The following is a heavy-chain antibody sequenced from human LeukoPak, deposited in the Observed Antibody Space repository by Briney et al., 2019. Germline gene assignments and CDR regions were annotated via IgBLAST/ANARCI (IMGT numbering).Heavy chain of an antibody. V-gene: IGHV3-21*03. CDR3: TGEDILTGSIDAFDI. D-gene: IGHD3-9*01. Sequence: PGGSLRLSCAASGFTFSSYSMNWVRQAPGKGLEWVSSISSSSSYIYYADSVKGRFTISRDNAKNSLYLQMNSLKTEDTAVYYCTGEDILTGSIDAFDIWGQGTMVTVSS. CDR1: GFTFSSYS. J-gene: IGHJ3*02. CDR2: ISSSSSYI.